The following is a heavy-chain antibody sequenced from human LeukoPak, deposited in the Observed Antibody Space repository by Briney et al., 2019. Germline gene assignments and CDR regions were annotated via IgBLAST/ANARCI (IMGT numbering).Heavy chain of an antibody. CDR1: GFTFDDYA. CDR3: AKDTDYGPESDAFDI. D-gene: IGHD4/OR15-4a*01. Sequence: GGSLRLSCAASGFTFDDYAMHWVRQAPGKGLEWVSGISWNSGSIGYADSVKGRFTTSRDNAKNSLYLQMNSLRAEDTALYYCAKDTDYGPESDAFDIWGQGTMVTVSS. CDR2: ISWNSGSI. J-gene: IGHJ3*02. V-gene: IGHV3-9*01.